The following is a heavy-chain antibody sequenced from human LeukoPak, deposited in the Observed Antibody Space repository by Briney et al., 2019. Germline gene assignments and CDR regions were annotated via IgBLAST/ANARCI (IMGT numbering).Heavy chain of an antibody. CDR3: ASSYGPTIYYFDY. CDR1: GYTFTSYG. Sequence: GASAKVSCKASGYTFTSYGISSVRQAPGQGIEWMGWISAYNGNTNYAQKLQGRVTMTTDTSTSTAYMELRSLRSDDTAVYYCASSYGPTIYYFDYWGQGTLVTVSS. D-gene: IGHD4-17*01. J-gene: IGHJ4*02. V-gene: IGHV1-18*01. CDR2: ISAYNGNT.